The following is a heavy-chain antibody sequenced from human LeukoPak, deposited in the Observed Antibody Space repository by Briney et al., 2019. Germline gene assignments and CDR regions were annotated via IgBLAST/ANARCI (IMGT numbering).Heavy chain of an antibody. CDR3: AKTFYDFYVTRFDS. D-gene: IGHD3-3*01. CDR2: IYYSGST. Sequence: SETLSLTCTVSGGSVXRDNYYWSWIRQPPGXGXXXXXYIYYSGSTNYNPSLKSRATISVDTSKNQFSLKLSSVTAADTAVYYCAKTFYDFYVTRFDSWGQGTLVTVSS. J-gene: IGHJ5*01. V-gene: IGHV4-61*01. CDR1: GGSVXRDNYY.